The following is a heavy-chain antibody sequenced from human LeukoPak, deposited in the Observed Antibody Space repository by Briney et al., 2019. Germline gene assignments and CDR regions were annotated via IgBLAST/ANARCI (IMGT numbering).Heavy chain of an antibody. CDR1: GGSISSYY. J-gene: IGHJ4*02. D-gene: IGHD5-18*01. Sequence: SETLSLTCTVSGGSISSYYWSWIRQPPGKGLEWIGYIYYSGSTNYNPSLRSRVTISVDTSKNQFSLKLSSVAAADTAVYYCAKEGYGYSYYFDYWGQGTLVTVSS. CDR3: AKEGYGYSYYFDY. V-gene: IGHV4-59*01. CDR2: IYYSGST.